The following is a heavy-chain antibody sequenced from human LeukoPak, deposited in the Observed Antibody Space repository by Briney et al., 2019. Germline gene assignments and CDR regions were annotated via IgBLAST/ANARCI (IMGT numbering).Heavy chain of an antibody. CDR2: VSGDESNK. CDR1: GFTFSSYW. J-gene: IGHJ4*02. CDR3: GTTRAGTTDFDY. V-gene: IGHV3-30*03. Sequence: GGSLRLSCAASGFTFSSYWMSWVRQAPGKGLGWVAAVSGDESNKYYADSVKGRFTISRDNSKNTLYLEMNSLRAEDTAVYYCGTTRAGTTDFDYWGQGALVTVSS. D-gene: IGHD1-7*01.